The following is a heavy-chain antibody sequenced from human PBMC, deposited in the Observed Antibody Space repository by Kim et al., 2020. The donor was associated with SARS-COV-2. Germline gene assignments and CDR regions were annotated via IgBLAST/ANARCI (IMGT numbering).Heavy chain of an antibody. V-gene: IGHV4-39*01. CDR1: GGSISSSSYY. Sequence: SETLSLTCTVSGGSISSSSYYWGWIRQPPGKGLEWIGSIYYSGSTYYNPSLKSRVTISVDTSKNQFSLKLSSVTAADTAAYYCARLGPGRYGPDDYWGQGTLVTVSS. CDR2: IYYSGST. CDR3: ARLGPGRYGPDDY. J-gene: IGHJ4*02. D-gene: IGHD1-20*01.